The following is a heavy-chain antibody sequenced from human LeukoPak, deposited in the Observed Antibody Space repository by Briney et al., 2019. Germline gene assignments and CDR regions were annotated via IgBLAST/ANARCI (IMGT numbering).Heavy chain of an antibody. Sequence: ASVKVSCKASGYSFIGYYIHWLRQAPGQGLEWMGWINPNSGGTNYAQKFQGRVTMTRDTSISTAYMELSRLRSDDTAVYYCARENYGGNSVFDYWGQGTLVTVSS. D-gene: IGHD4-23*01. V-gene: IGHV1-2*02. J-gene: IGHJ4*02. CDR2: INPNSGGT. CDR3: ARENYGGNSVFDY. CDR1: GYSFIGYY.